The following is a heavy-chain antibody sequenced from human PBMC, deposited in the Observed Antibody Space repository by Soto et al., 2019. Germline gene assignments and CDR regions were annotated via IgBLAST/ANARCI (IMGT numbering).Heavy chain of an antibody. CDR2: FDPEAGET. J-gene: IGHJ4*02. CDR1: GYTLTKLS. V-gene: IGHV1-24*01. CDR3: ATPPGRQQLLLRALSFDY. D-gene: IGHD1-26*01. Sequence: SVKVSCKVSGYTLTKLSMHWVRQAPGKGLEWMGGFDPEAGETIYAQKFQGRVAVTEDTSTDTVYMELNSLISEDTAVYYCATPPGRQQLLLRALSFDYWGQGTLVTVSS.